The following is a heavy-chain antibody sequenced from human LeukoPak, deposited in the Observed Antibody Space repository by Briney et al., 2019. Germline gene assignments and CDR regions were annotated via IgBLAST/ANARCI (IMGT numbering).Heavy chain of an antibody. CDR1: GYTLTELS. J-gene: IGHJ6*03. CDR2: FDPEDGET. D-gene: IGHD6-13*01. V-gene: IGHV1-24*01. CDR3: ATAGYSSSWYGYYYYMDV. Sequence: ASVKVSCKVSGYTLTELSMHWVRQAPGKGLEWMGGFDPEDGETIYTQKFQGRVTMTEDTSTDTAYMELSSLRSEDTAVYYCATAGYSSSWYGYYYYMDVWGKGTTVTISS.